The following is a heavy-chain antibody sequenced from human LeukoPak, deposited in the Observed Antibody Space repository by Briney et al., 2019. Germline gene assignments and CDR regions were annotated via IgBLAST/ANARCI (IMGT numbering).Heavy chain of an antibody. CDR1: GFIFYSYA. J-gene: IGHJ4*02. CDR2: ITSNGGST. V-gene: IGHV3-64*02. D-gene: IGHD3-16*02. CDR3: TRGPGYDYVWGSYRVDY. Sequence: PGGSLRLSCAGSGFIFYSYAMHWVRQAPGRGLEYVSAITSNGGSTFYADSVKGRFTISRDNSENTLYLQMGSLRAEDMAVYYCTRGPGYDYVWGSYRVDYWGQGTLVTVSS.